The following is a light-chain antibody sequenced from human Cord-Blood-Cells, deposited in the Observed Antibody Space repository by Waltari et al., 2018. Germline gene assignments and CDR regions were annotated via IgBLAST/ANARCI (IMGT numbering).Light chain of an antibody. J-gene: IGLJ3*02. CDR1: SSDVGGYNY. V-gene: IGLV2-14*03. CDR3: SAYTSSSTWV. CDR2: DVS. Sequence: QSALTQPASVSGPPGQSITIPCTGTSSDVGGYNYVSWYQQHPGKAPKLMIYDVSNRPSGVSNRFSSSKSGNTASLTISGLQAEDAADYYCSAYTSSSTWVFGGGTKLTVL.